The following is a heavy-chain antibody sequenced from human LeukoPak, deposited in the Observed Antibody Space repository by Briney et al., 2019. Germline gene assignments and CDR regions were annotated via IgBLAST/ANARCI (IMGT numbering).Heavy chain of an antibody. CDR2: ISSSGSTI. J-gene: IGHJ4*02. CDR1: GFTFSSYE. Sequence: GGSLRLSCAASGFTFSSYEMNWVRQAPGKGLEWVSFISSSGSTIYYADSVKGRFTISRDNAKNSLFLQMNSLRAEDTALYYCARARYSISWYNFDYWGQGTLVTVSS. V-gene: IGHV3-48*03. CDR3: ARARYSISWYNFDY. D-gene: IGHD6-13*01.